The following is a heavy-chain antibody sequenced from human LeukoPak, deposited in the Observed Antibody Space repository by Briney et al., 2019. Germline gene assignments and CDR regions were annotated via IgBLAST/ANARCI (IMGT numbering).Heavy chain of an antibody. J-gene: IGHJ4*02. CDR2: IKQDESEK. V-gene: IGHV3-7*03. Sequence: GGSLRLSCAASGFTFSSYWMNWVRQAPGKGLEWVANIKQDESEKYYVDSVKGRFTISRDNSKNTLYLQMNSLRAEDTAVYYCARDSSSWSYFDYWGQGTLVTVSS. CDR3: ARDSSSWSYFDY. CDR1: GFTFSSYW. D-gene: IGHD6-13*01.